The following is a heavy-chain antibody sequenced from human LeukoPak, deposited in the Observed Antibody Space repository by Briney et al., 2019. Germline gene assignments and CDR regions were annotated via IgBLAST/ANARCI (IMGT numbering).Heavy chain of an antibody. CDR1: GYTFTNYW. D-gene: IGHD2/OR15-2a*01. CDR2: IYPGDSDT. CDR3: ARHPSGNSNSWSDY. Sequence: GESLKISCKGSGYTFTNYWIAWVRQMPGKGLEWRVIIYPGDSDTRYSPSFHGQVTLSVDKSISTAYLQWSSLKASDAAMYYCARHPSGNSNSWSDYWGQGTLVTVSS. J-gene: IGHJ4*02. V-gene: IGHV5-51*01.